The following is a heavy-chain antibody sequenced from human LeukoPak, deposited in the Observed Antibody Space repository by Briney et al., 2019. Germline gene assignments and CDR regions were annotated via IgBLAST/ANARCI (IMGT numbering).Heavy chain of an antibody. Sequence: GGSLRLSCAASGFTFSRYWMHWVRQAPGKGLVWVSRINNDGSNTYYADSVKGRFTISRDNAKNSLYLQMNSLRAEDTAVYYCAREVVVPAAARHYYYYYYMDVWGKGTTVTVSS. J-gene: IGHJ6*03. D-gene: IGHD2-2*01. CDR1: GFTFSRYW. V-gene: IGHV3-74*01. CDR3: AREVVVPAAARHYYYYYYMDV. CDR2: INNDGSNT.